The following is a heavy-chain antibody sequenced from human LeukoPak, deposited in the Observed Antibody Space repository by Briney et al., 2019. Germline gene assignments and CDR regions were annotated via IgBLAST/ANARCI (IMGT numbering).Heavy chain of an antibody. CDR3: ARGGSGSYD. Sequence: ASVKVSCKASGYTFTNYGMNWVRQAPEQGLEWMGWINTNTGNPTYAQDFTGRFVFSLDTSVNTAYLQISSLKAEDTAVYYCARGGSGSYDWGQGTLVTVSS. CDR1: GYTFTNYG. J-gene: IGHJ4*02. V-gene: IGHV7-4-1*02. D-gene: IGHD3-10*01. CDR2: INTNTGNP.